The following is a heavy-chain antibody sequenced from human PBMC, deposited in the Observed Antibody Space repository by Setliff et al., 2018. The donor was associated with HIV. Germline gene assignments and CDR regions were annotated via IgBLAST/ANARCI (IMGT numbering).Heavy chain of an antibody. D-gene: IGHD3-10*01. Sequence: SETLSLTCGISDYSITSGYYWNWIRQSPGRGLEWIGFIFSSGSTKYNPSLQSRVTMSIDTSKNQFSLKLTSVTAADTAVYYCARRIDNSGSFPDKNWFDTWGQGSLVTVSS. CDR3: ARRIDNSGSFPDKNWFDT. CDR1: DYSITSGYY. V-gene: IGHV4-38-2*01. CDR2: IFSSGST. J-gene: IGHJ5*02.